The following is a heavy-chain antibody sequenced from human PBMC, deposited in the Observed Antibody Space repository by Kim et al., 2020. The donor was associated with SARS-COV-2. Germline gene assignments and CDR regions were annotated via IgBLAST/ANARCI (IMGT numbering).Heavy chain of an antibody. D-gene: IGHD4-17*01. CDR3: AKDSQKNYGDYDSSWFDP. V-gene: IGHV3-43*01. CDR2: ISWDGGST. Sequence: GGSLRLSCAASGFTFDDYTMHWVRQAPGKGLEWVSLISWDGGSTYYADSVKGRFTISRDNSKNSLYLQMNSLRTEDTALYYCAKDSQKNYGDYDSSWFDPWGQGTLVTVSS. CDR1: GFTFDDYT. J-gene: IGHJ5*02.